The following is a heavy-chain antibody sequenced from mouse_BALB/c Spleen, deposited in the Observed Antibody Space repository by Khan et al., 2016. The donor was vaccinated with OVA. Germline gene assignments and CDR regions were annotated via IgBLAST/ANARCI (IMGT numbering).Heavy chain of an antibody. CDR3: ARLEDI. CDR2: IWAGGST. CDR1: GFSFTSYG. Sequence: QVQLQQSGPGLVAPSQSLSITCTVSGFSFTSYGVHWVSQPPGKGMEWLGVIWAGGSTNDNSAIMYRLSISKDNSKSQVVLKMNIRQTDDTAMYYCARLEDIWGQGTTLTVSS. D-gene: IGHD1-3*01. J-gene: IGHJ2*01. V-gene: IGHV2-9*02.